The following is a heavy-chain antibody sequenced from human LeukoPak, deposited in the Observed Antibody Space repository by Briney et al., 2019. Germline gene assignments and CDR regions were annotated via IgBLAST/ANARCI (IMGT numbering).Heavy chain of an antibody. CDR2: IIPILGIA. V-gene: IGHV1-69*04. CDR1: GGTFSSYA. CDR3: ARDRDSSGWQEGMDV. D-gene: IGHD6-19*01. J-gene: IGHJ6*02. Sequence: GASVKVSCKASGGTFSSYAISWVRQAPGQGLEWMGRIIPILGIANYAQKFQGRVTITADKSTSTAYMELSSLRFEDTAVYYCARDRDSSGWQEGMDVWGQGTTVTVSS.